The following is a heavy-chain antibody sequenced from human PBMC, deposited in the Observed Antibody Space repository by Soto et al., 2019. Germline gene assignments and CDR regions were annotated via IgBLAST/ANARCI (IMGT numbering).Heavy chain of an antibody. V-gene: IGHV4-30-2*01. CDR2: IYHSGST. Sequence: SETLSLTCAVSGGSISSGGYSWSWIRQPPGKGLEWIGYIYHSGSTYYNPSLKSRVTISVDTSKNQFSLKLSSVTAADTAVYYCARGYCSSTSCYIWDNWFDPWGQGTLVT. CDR1: GGSISSGGYS. J-gene: IGHJ5*02. CDR3: ARGYCSSTSCYIWDNWFDP. D-gene: IGHD2-2*02.